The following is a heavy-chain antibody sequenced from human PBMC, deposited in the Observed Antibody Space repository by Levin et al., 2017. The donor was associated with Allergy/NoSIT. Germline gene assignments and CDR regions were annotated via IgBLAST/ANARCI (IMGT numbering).Heavy chain of an antibody. J-gene: IGHJ4*02. V-gene: IGHV3-30*09. D-gene: IGHD5-24*01. CDR2: ISYDGSNK. CDR3: AREWGYNSLDY. CDR1: GFTFSSYA. Sequence: GGSLRLSCAASGFTFSSYAMHWVRQAPGKGLEWVAVISYDGSNKYYADSVKGRFAISRDNSKNTLYLQMNSLRAEDTAVYYCAREWGYNSLDYWGQGTLVTVSS.